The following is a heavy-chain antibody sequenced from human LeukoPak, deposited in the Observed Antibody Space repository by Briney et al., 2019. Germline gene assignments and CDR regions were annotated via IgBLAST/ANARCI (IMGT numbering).Heavy chain of an antibody. CDR3: AKDPVGATRNYFDY. D-gene: IGHD1-26*01. CDR2: ISGSGGST. Sequence: PRPSLRLSSAASGFTFSSYAMSWVRQAPGKGLGWVSAISGSGGSTYYADSVKGRFTISRDNSKNTLYLQMNSLRAEGTAVYYCAKDPVGATRNYFDYWGQGTLVTVSS. CDR1: GFTFSSYA. J-gene: IGHJ4*02. V-gene: IGHV3-23*01.